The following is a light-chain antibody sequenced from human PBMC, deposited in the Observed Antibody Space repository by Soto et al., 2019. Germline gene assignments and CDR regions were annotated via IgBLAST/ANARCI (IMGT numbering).Light chain of an antibody. CDR2: EVN. J-gene: IGLJ3*02. Sequence: QSALTQPPSASGSPGQSVTISCTGTSSDVGGYNYVSWYQQHPGKAPKVMIYEVNKRPSGVPDRFSGSKSGNTSSLTVSGLQSEDEADYFCKSYTVINTWVFGGGTKLTVL. V-gene: IGLV2-8*01. CDR1: SSDVGGYNY. CDR3: KSYTVINTWV.